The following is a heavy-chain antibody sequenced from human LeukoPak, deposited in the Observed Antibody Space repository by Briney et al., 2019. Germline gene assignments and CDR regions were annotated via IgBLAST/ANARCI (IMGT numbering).Heavy chain of an antibody. V-gene: IGHV1-2*02. J-gene: IGHJ5*02. D-gene: IGHD1-1*01. CDR1: GYTFTSYY. CDR3: AREFLAGNNWFDP. Sequence: GASVKVSCKASGYTFTSYYMHWVRQAPGQGLEWMGWINPNSGGTNYAQKFQGRVTMTRDTSITTAHMELSRLRSDDTAVYYCAREFLAGNNWFDPWGQGTLVTVSS. CDR2: INPNSGGT.